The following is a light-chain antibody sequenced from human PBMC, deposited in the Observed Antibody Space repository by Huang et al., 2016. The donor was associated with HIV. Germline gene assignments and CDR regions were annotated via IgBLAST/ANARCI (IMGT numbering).Light chain of an antibody. V-gene: IGKV1-17*03. Sequence: DIQMTQSPSAMSASVGDKVTITCRASQAISNYLGWFQQKPGRAPKRLIYAASRLQSGVPARFSCSGYGTKCTLTISSLQPEDFATYYCLQHHAYPRTFGPGTKVEVK. CDR3: LQHHAYPRT. J-gene: IGKJ1*01. CDR2: AAS. CDR1: QAISNY.